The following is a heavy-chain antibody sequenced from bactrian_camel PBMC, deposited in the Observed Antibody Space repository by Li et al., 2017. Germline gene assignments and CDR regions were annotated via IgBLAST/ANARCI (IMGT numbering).Heavy chain of an antibody. CDR1: GFTFSDTW. D-gene: IGHD6*01. Sequence: HVQLVESGGGLVQPGGSLRLSCSASGFTFSDTWTHWVRQAPGKGLEWVSAIYTASTIYADTVKGRFTISKDYTENILYLQMNSLKSDDTARYYCAKGYDASWSLDFWGQGTQVTVS. V-gene: IGHV3S1*01. CDR3: AKGYDASWSLDF. J-gene: IGHJ4*01. CDR2: IYTAST.